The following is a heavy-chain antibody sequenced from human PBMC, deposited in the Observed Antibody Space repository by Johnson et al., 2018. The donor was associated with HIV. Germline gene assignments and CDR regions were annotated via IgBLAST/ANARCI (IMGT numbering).Heavy chain of an antibody. J-gene: IGHJ3*02. CDR1: GFTFSSYA. CDR3: AKSRGSYLFDAFDI. V-gene: IGHV3-23*03. Sequence: VQLVESGGGLVQPGGSLRLSCAASGFTFSSYAMSWVRQAPGKGLEWVSVISSGGSTSYPDSVKGRFTISRDNSKNTLYLQMNSLRAEDTAVYYCAKSRGSYLFDAFDIWGQGTMVTVSS. CDR2: ISSGGST. D-gene: IGHD1-26*01.